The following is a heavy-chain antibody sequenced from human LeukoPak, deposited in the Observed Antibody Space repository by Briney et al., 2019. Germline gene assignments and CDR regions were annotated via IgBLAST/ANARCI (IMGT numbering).Heavy chain of an antibody. CDR2: IYYSGST. Sequence: SETLSLTCTVSGGSISSGGYYWSWIRQRPGKGLEWIGYIYYSGSTYYNPSLKSRVTISVDTSKNQFSLKLSSVTAADTAVYYCAGDYVFGVGAFDIWGQGTMVTVSS. D-gene: IGHD3-10*01. CDR1: GGSISSGGYY. CDR3: AGDYVFGVGAFDI. J-gene: IGHJ3*02. V-gene: IGHV4-31*03.